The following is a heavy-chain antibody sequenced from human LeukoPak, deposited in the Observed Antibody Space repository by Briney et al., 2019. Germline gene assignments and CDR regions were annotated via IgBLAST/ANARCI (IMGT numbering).Heavy chain of an antibody. CDR1: GYTFTSYY. CDR2: INPSGGST. Sequence: ASVKVSCKASGYTFTSYYMHWVRQAPGQGLEWMGIINPSGGSTSYAQKFQGRVTLTRDTSTSTVYMELSSLRSEGTAVYYCARDFYSYYYYYGMDVWGQGTTVTVSS. D-gene: IGHD5-18*01. V-gene: IGHV1-46*01. J-gene: IGHJ6*02. CDR3: ARDFYSYYYYYGMDV.